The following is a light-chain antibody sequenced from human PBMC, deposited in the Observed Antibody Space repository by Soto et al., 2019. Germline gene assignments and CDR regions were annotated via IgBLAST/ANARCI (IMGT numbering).Light chain of an antibody. CDR3: CSYAGSYDYV. CDR1: SSDVGGYNY. Sequence: QSALTQPRSVSGSPGQSVTISCTGTSSDVGGYNYVSWYQQHPGKAPKLMIYDVSKRPSGVPDRFSGSKSGNTASLTISGLQAEDEADYYCCSYAGSYDYVFGTRTKLTVL. CDR2: DVS. V-gene: IGLV2-11*01. J-gene: IGLJ1*01.